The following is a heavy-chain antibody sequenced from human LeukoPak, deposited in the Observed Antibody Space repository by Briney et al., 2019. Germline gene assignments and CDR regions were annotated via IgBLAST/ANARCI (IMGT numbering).Heavy chain of an antibody. J-gene: IGHJ5*02. D-gene: IGHD1-7*01. Sequence: SETLSLTCTASGASISSYYWSWLRQPAGKRLERLGRIYISGSTNYNPSLKGRVTMSVDTSKNQFSLKLSSVTAADTAVYYCAREGFDWNYGGRWFDPWGQGTLVTVSS. CDR3: AREGFDWNYGGRWFDP. V-gene: IGHV4-4*07. CDR1: GASISSYY. CDR2: IYISGST.